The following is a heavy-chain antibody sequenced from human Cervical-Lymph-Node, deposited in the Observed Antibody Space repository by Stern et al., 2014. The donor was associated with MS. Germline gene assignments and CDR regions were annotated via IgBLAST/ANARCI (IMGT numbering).Heavy chain of an antibody. CDR3: ARDTDSPERSDW. Sequence: EVQLEDSGGGVIQPGGSLRLSWAASGFSVSTDYMTWVRQAPGQGLEWVSVISNIGRTYYADSVKCRFTISRDNSKNTLHLQMTGLRVDDTAVYYCARDTDSPERSDWWGQGTLVTVSS. J-gene: IGHJ4*02. CDR2: ISNIGRT. D-gene: IGHD3-9*01. V-gene: IGHV3-53*01. CDR1: GFSVSTDY.